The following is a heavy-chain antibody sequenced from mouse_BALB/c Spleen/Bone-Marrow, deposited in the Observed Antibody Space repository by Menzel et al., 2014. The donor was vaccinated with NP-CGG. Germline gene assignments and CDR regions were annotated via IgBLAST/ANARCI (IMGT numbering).Heavy chain of an antibody. V-gene: IGHV1S16*01. J-gene: IGHJ4*01. D-gene: IGHD1-1*01. CDR3: TYMGYCGSSYAMDY. Sequence: AQLQQSGAELVKPGASVKLSCKASGYTFPSYWMHWVKLRPGQGFEWIGEINPSNGGTNYNEKFKRKGTLTVDKSSSAANMHLSSLTSEDSAVYYCTYMGYCGSSYAMDYWGQGTSGTVSS. CDR1: GYTFPSYW. CDR2: INPSNGGT.